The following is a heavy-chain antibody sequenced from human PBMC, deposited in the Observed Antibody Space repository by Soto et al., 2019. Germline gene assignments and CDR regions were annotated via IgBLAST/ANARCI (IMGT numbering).Heavy chain of an antibody. V-gene: IGHV3-33*01. CDR3: ARAMITFGGVIVPEYAFDI. D-gene: IGHD3-16*02. CDR2: IWYDGSNK. CDR1: GFTFSSYG. Sequence: QVQLVESGGGVVQPGRSLRLSCAASGFTFSSYGMHWVRQAPGKGMEWVAVIWYDGSNKYYADYVKGRFTIYRDNFKTTLYLQMNSLSAEDTAVFYCARAMITFGGVIVPEYAFDIWGQGTMVTVSS. J-gene: IGHJ3*02.